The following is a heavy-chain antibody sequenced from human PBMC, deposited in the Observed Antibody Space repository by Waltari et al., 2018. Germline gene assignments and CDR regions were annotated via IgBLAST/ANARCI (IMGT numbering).Heavy chain of an antibody. CDR1: GYSISSGYY. CDR2: IYHSGST. CDR3: ARTYDSSGYYQRVDY. Sequence: QVQLQESGPGLVKPSETLSLTCALSGYSISSGYYWGWIRQPPGKGMEWIGSIYHSGSTYYNPSLKSRVTISVDTTKNKFSLKLSFVTAADTAVYYCARTYDSSGYYQRVDYWGQGTLVTVSS. V-gene: IGHV4-38-2*01. J-gene: IGHJ4*02. D-gene: IGHD3-22*01.